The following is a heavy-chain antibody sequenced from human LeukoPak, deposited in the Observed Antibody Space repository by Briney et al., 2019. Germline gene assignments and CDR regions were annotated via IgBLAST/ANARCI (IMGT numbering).Heavy chain of an antibody. J-gene: IGHJ6*02. CDR2: IYYTGST. V-gene: IGHV4-59*01. Sequence: SETLSLTCTVSGGSISSYYWSWIRQPPGKGLEWIGYIYYTGSTNYNPSLKSRVTISVDTSKNQFSLKMSSVTAADTAVYYCARDRVGATPGYYHGMDVWGQGTTVTVSS. CDR1: GGSISSYY. D-gene: IGHD1-26*01. CDR3: ARDRVGATPGYYHGMDV.